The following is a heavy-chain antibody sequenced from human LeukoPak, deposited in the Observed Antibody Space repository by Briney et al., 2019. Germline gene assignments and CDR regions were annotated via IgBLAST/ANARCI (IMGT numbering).Heavy chain of an antibody. CDR2: IKQDGSVI. V-gene: IGHV3-7*01. Sequence: AGGSLRLSPAASGFSFRTHLTSSLREAPGKGLEWVALIKQDGSVIHSTDSVKGRVTISRDNAKNSLSLQMNSLRADDTAVYYCAGDEGWTFDIWGQGTKVTVSS. J-gene: IGHJ3*02. D-gene: IGHD5-24*01. CDR1: GFSFRTHL. CDR3: AGDEGWTFDI.